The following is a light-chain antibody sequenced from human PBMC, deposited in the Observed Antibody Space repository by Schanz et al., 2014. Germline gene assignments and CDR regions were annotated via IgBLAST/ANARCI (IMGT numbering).Light chain of an antibody. CDR1: SSDVGGYNY. CDR2: EVS. CDR3: SSYTSSPSWV. V-gene: IGLV2-14*01. Sequence: QSALTQPASVSGSPGQSITISCTGTSSDVGGYNYVSWYQQHPGKAPKLMIYEVSKRPSGVPDRFSGSKSGNTASLTVSGLQAEDEADYYCSSYTSSPSWVFGGGTKLTVL. J-gene: IGLJ3*02.